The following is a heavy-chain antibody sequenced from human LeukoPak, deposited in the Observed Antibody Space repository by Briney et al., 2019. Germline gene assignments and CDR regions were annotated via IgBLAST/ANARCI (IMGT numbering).Heavy chain of an antibody. CDR3: ARAGDRSGYSDS. Sequence: SETLSLTGAVSGGSFSGYYWSCVRQPPGKGLEWMGEINHSGRTNYNPSLKSRVTISADTSKTQFSLKLRSVTAADTAVYYCARAGDRSGYSDSWGQGSLVTVSS. J-gene: IGHJ4*02. D-gene: IGHD3-22*01. CDR1: GGSFSGYY. V-gene: IGHV4-34*01. CDR2: INHSGRT.